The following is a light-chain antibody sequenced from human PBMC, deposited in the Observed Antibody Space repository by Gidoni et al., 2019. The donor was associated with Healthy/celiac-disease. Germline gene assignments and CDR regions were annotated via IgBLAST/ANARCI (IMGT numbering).Light chain of an antibody. J-gene: IGKJ2*01. CDR2: GAS. V-gene: IGKV3-20*01. Sequence: EIGLTQSAGTLSLSPGERATLSCSASQKVSSSYLAWYQQQPGEAPSLLIYGASSRATGVPDKFSGSGSGTDFTLTISRLEPEDFSVYYCQQYGSSPPYTFGQGTKLEIK. CDR3: QQYGSSPPYT. CDR1: QKVSSSY.